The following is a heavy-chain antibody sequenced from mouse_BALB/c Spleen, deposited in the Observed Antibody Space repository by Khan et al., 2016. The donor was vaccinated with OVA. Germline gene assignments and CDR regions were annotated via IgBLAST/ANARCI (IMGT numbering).Heavy chain of an antibody. D-gene: IGHD1-1*01. J-gene: IGHJ2*01. Sequence: VQLQQSGPELVKPGASVKISCKASGYSFTGYFMNWVMQSPGKSLEWIGRINPHIGETLYNQKFKGKATLTVDESSSTAHMELRSLASEDSAVYYCARIYRSDFDYWGQGTTRTVSS. CDR3: ARIYRSDFDY. V-gene: IGHV1-20*02. CDR2: INPHIGET. CDR1: GYSFTGYF.